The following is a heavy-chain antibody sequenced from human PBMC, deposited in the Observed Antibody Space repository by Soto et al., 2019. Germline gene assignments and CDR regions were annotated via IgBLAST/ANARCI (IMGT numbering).Heavy chain of an antibody. CDR1: GFTFSSYG. J-gene: IGHJ4*02. CDR2: IWYDGSNK. D-gene: IGHD2-21*02. Sequence: QVQLAESGGGVVQPGRSLRLSCAASGFTFSSYGMHWVRQAPGKGLEWVAVIWYDGSNKYYADSVKGRFTISRDNSKNTLYLQMNSLRAEDTAVYYCARIMCGGDCYDFDYWGQGTLVTVSS. CDR3: ARIMCGGDCYDFDY. V-gene: IGHV3-33*01.